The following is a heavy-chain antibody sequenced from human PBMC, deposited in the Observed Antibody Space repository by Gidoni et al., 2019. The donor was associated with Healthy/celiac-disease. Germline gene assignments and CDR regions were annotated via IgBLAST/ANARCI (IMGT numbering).Heavy chain of an antibody. V-gene: IGHV3-23*01. CDR3: ANPEGHGMDV. J-gene: IGHJ6*02. Sequence: EVQLLEAGGGLVQPGGSLRLSCAASGFPFSSYAMSLVRQAPGKGLEWFSAISCSGGSTYYADSVKGRFTISRDNSKNTLYLQMNSLRAEDTAVYYCANPEGHGMDVWGQGTTVTVSS. CDR2: ISCSGGST. CDR1: GFPFSSYA.